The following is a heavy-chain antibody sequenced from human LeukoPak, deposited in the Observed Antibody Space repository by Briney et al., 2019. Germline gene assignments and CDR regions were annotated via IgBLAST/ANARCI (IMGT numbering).Heavy chain of an antibody. CDR3: ARAGGSGTVDY. V-gene: IGHV3-48*03. CDR1: GFTFSSYE. D-gene: IGHD3-10*01. CDR2: ISSSGSTI. Sequence: GGSLRLSCAASGFTFSSYEMNWVRQAPGKGLEWVSYISSSGSTIYYADSVKGRFTISRDNAKNSLYLQMNSPRAEDTAVYYCARAGGSGTVDYWGHGTLVTVSS. J-gene: IGHJ4*01.